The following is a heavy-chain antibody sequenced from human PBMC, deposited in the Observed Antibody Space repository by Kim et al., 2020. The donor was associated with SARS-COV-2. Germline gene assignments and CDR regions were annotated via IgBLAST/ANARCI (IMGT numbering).Heavy chain of an antibody. J-gene: IGHJ6*02. Sequence: GGSLRLSCAASEFTFSSYWMHWVRQAPGKGLVWVSRINSDGSSTTYADSVKGRFTISRDNAKNTLYLQMNSLRVEDTAMYYCATHRPGGTGMDVWGQGTTVTVS. D-gene: IGHD6-6*01. CDR2: INSDGSST. V-gene: IGHV3-74*01. CDR1: EFTFSSYW. CDR3: ATHRPGGTGMDV.